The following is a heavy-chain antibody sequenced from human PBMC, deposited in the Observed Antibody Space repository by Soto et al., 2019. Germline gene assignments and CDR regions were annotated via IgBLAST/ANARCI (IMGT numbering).Heavy chain of an antibody. CDR3: ARIRIRVDDY. V-gene: IGHV3-74*01. CDR1: GCTLVNYC. CDR2: ISSDGSST. Sequence: GSYLRLSCSASGCTLVNYCMRWVRQGPGKGLVWVPRISSDGSSTTYAVSVEGRFTTSRDNAKKTLYLQVKSLRDEDTDVDYWARIRIRVDDYSDQAPLRTVSS. J-gene: IGHJ4*02. D-gene: IGHD3-10*01.